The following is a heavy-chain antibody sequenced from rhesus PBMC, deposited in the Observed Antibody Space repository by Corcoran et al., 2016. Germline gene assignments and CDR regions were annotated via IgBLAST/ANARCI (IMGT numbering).Heavy chain of an antibody. V-gene: IGHV4-106*01. CDR1: GGSIGEDYY. J-gene: IGHJ4*01. Sequence: QVQLQESGPGLVKPSGTLSRTCAVSGGSIGEDYYWSWILQPPGTGLEGIGYIYGSGGGTNYNPPLKNRVTISIDTSKNQFSLKLSSVTAADTAVYYCARSRYSGYSNPYFDYWGQGVLVTVSS. CDR3: ARSRYSGYSNPYFDY. CDR2: IYGSGGGT. D-gene: IGHD5-24*01.